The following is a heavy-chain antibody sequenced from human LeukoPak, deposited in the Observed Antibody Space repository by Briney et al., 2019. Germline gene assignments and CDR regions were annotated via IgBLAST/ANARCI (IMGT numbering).Heavy chain of an antibody. Sequence: GGSLKLSCAASGFTFSDSVMHWVRQASGKGLEWVGRLRGEPNSYATVYAASVKGRFTISRDDSKDTAYLQMNSLKTEDRAVYYCTCGSGWYSPDYWGQGTLVTVSS. CDR1: GFTFSDSV. CDR2: LRGEPNSYAT. CDR3: TCGSGWYSPDY. J-gene: IGHJ4*02. V-gene: IGHV3-73*01. D-gene: IGHD6-19*01.